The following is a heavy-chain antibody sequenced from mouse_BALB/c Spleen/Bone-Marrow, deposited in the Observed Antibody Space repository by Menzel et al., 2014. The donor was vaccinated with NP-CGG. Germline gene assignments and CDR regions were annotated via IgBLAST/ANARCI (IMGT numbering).Heavy chain of an antibody. V-gene: IGHV1-5*01. J-gene: IGHJ2*01. CDR2: IHPGNSDT. D-gene: IGHD3-1*01. CDR3: TTLARNNFDY. Sequence: EVQLQQSGTVLARPGAAVKMSCKASGYTLSNYWMHWIKQRPGQGLKWIGTIHPGNSDTTYNQKFKGKAKLTAVTSTSTAYMELSSLTNEDSAVYYCTTLARNNFDYWGQGTTLTVSS. CDR1: GYTLSNYW.